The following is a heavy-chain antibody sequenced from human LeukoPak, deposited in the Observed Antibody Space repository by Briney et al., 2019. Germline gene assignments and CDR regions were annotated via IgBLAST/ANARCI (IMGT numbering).Heavy chain of an antibody. J-gene: IGHJ6*03. V-gene: IGHV1-2*06. CDR2: INPNSGGT. CDR1: GYTFTGYY. Sequence: ASVKVSCKASGYTFTGYYMHWVRQAPGRGLEWMGRINPNSGGTNYAQKFQGRVTMTRDTSISTAYMELSRLRSDDTAVYYCARDKGTVATYYYYMDVWGKGTTVTVSS. CDR3: ARDKGTVATYYYYMDV. D-gene: IGHD6-19*01.